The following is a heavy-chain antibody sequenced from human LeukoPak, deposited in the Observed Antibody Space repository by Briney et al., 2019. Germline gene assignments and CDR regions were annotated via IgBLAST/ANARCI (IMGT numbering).Heavy chain of an antibody. CDR3: ARGNLEGNWNDLLAPY. V-gene: IGHV1-46*01. Sequence: GASVKVSCKASGYTFTSYHIHWVRRAPGQGLEWMGIINTNYGSTSYAQKFLGRVSLTRDTSTSTVYMELSSLRSEDTAVYYCARGNLEGNWNDLLAPYWGQGTLVTVSS. D-gene: IGHD1-20*01. J-gene: IGHJ4*02. CDR1: GYTFTSYH. CDR2: INTNYGST.